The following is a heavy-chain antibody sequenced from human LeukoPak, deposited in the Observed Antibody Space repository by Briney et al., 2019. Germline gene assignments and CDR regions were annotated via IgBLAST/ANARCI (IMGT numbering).Heavy chain of an antibody. D-gene: IGHD6-6*01. CDR2: IIPIFGTA. J-gene: IGHJ6*03. V-gene: IGHV1-69*13. CDR1: GGTFSSYA. CDR3: ARTIAALSLSYYYYMDV. Sequence: GASVKVSCKASGGTFSSYAISWVRQAPGQGLEWMGGIIPIFGTANYAQKFQGRVTITADESTSTAYMELSSLRSEDTAVYYCARTIAALSLSYYYYMDVWGKGTTVTVSS.